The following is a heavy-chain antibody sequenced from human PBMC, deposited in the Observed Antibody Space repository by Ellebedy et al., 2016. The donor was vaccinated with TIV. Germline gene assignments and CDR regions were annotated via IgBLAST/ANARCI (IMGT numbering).Heavy chain of an antibody. D-gene: IGHD4-17*01. CDR2: INPNIGGT. Sequence: ASVKVSCXSPTYTFTGYLIHWVRQAPGQGLEWVGRINPNIGGTSFAQKFEGRVTMTRDTSISTAFMELSGLTSDDTAVYFCAREYRDYGDYLDSWGQGTLIIVS. J-gene: IGHJ4*02. CDR3: AREYRDYGDYLDS. CDR1: TYTFTGYL. V-gene: IGHV1-2*02.